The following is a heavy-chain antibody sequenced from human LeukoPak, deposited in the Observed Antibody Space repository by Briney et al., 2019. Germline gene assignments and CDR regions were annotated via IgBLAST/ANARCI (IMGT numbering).Heavy chain of an antibody. CDR1: GGSFSGYY. V-gene: IGHV4-34*01. J-gene: IGHJ4*02. Sequence: PSETLSLTCAVYGGSFSGYYWSWIRQPPGKGLEWIGEINHSGSTNYNPSLKSRVTISVDTSKNQFSLKLSSVTAADTAVYYCARGRCGGGSCYSVPYFDYWGQGTLVTVSS. CDR3: ARGRCGGGSCYSVPYFDY. CDR2: INHSGST. D-gene: IGHD2-15*01.